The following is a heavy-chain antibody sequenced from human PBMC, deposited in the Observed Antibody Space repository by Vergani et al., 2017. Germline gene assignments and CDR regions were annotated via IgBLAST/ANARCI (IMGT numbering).Heavy chain of an antibody. J-gene: IGHJ5*01. Sequence: DVHLAESGGGFFQPGGSLRLSCSASGFSFNSYWMHWVRHVPGKGLLWVSRIKSDGSITAYADSVKGRFTISRDNAQNTLYLQMNSLRVEDTGVYYCASAGGSEACYMSNWLDSWGQGTLGTVSS. CDR3: ASAGGSEACYMSNWLDS. CDR2: IKSDGSIT. CDR1: GFSFNSYW. D-gene: IGHD2-15*01. V-gene: IGHV3-74*03.